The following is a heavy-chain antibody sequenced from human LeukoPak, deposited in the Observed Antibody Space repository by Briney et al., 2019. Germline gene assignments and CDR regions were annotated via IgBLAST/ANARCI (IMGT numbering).Heavy chain of an antibody. D-gene: IGHD3-3*01. Sequence: SETLSLTCTVSGGSICSGSYYWSWIRQPAGKGLEWIGRIYTSGSTNYNPSLKSRVTISVDTSKNQFSLKLSSGTAADTAVYYCARHPDDDFWSGVYYYYTDVWGKGTTVTVSS. V-gene: IGHV4-61*02. CDR2: IYTSGST. J-gene: IGHJ6*03. CDR3: ARHPDDDFWSGVYYYYTDV. CDR1: GGSICSGSYY.